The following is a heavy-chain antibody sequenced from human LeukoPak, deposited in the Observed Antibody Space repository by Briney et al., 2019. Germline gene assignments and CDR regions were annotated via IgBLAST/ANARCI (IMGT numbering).Heavy chain of an antibody. J-gene: IGHJ3*02. CDR2: ISSSSRDM. V-gene: IGHV3-21*06. Sequence: GGSLRLSCAASGIAFSGYTMNWVRQAPGKGLEWVSCISSSSRDMSYADSVKGRFTIPRDNAKNLLYLQMNSLRAEDTAVYYCATPADAFDIWGQGTMVTVSS. CDR3: ATPADAFDI. CDR1: GIAFSGYT.